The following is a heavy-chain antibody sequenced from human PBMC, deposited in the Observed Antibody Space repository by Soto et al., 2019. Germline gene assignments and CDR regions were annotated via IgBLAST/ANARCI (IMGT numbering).Heavy chain of an antibody. CDR1: GFSFIVYG. Sequence: PWGSLRLSCETSGFSFIVYGMHFFRHSPFKWLEWVAVIWYDASKQFYAASVEGRFTISRDNSKAILYLQMNSLRAEDTAVYYCAKDSGYQLPDNYFYYGLDVWGQGTTVTVSS. J-gene: IGHJ6*02. CDR2: IWYDASKQ. D-gene: IGHD2-2*01. CDR3: AKDSGYQLPDNYFYYGLDV. V-gene: IGHV3-33*06.